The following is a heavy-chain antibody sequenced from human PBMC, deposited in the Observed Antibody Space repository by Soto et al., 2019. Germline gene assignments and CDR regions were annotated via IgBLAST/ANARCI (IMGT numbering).Heavy chain of an antibody. CDR3: AADPYDSSGYPYYNGMDV. CDR2: IVGGGVNT. D-gene: IGHD3-22*01. CDR1: GFTFTGSA. J-gene: IGHJ6*02. V-gene: IGHV1-58*01. Sequence: QMQLVQSGPGVKKPGTSVKVSCRPSGFTFTGSAVHGGRQARGQRCVWPGWIVGGGVNTNYAQKFQERVTITRDMSSVTAYMELSSVRSEDTAVYYWAADPYDSSGYPYYNGMDVWGQGTTVTYSS.